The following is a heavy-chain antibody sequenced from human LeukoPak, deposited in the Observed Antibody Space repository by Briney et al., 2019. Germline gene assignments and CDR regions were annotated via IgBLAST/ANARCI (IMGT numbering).Heavy chain of an antibody. J-gene: IGHJ4*02. CDR2: ISGSGGST. D-gene: IGHD6-19*01. CDR1: GFTFSSYA. CDR3: AKSGDSSGHYFDY. V-gene: IGHV3-23*01. Sequence: GGSLRLSCAASGFTFSSYAMSWVRQAPGKGLERVSAISGSGGSTYYADSVKGRFTISRDNSKNTLYLQMNSLRAEDTAVYYCAKSGDSSGHYFDYWGQGTLVTVSS.